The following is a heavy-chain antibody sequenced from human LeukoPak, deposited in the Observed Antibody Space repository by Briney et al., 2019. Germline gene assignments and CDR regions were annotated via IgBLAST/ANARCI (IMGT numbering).Heavy chain of an antibody. V-gene: IGHV1-69*04. Sequence: ASVKVSCKASGGTFSSYAISWVRQAPGQGLEWMGRIIPILGIANYAQKFQGRVTITADKSTSTAYMELSGLRSEDTAVYYCARERYSSGWYFDYWGQGTLVTVSS. CDR2: IIPILGIA. J-gene: IGHJ4*02. CDR3: ARERYSSGWYFDY. CDR1: GGTFSSYA. D-gene: IGHD6-19*01.